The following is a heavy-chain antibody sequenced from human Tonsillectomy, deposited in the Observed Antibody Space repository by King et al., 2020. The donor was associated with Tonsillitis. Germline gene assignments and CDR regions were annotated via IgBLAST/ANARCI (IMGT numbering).Heavy chain of an antibody. J-gene: IGHJ1*01. CDR2: VSGSGGST. V-gene: IGHV3-23*04. CDR1: GFTFSSYA. Sequence: VQLVESGGGLVQPGGSLRLSCAASGFTFSSYAMSWVRQAPGKGLEWVSGVSGSGGSTYYADSVKGRFTISRDNSKNTLYLQMNSLIAEDTAVYYCANEYYYDSSGYSRPEYFQHWGQGTLVTVSS. CDR3: ANEYYYDSSGYSRPEYFQH. D-gene: IGHD3-22*01.